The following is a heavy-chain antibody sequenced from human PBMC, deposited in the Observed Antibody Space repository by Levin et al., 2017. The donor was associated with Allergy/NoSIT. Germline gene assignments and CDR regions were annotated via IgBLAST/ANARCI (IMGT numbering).Heavy chain of an antibody. CDR3: ARGDYSSSWPVKAFDY. D-gene: IGHD6-13*01. Sequence: ASETLSLTCTVSGGSISSYYWSWIRQPPGKGLEWIGYIYYSGSTNYNPSLKSRVTISVDTSKNQFSLKLSSVTAADTAVYYCARGDYSSSWPVKAFDYWGQGTLVTVSS. V-gene: IGHV4-59*01. CDR2: IYYSGST. CDR1: GGSISSYY. J-gene: IGHJ4*02.